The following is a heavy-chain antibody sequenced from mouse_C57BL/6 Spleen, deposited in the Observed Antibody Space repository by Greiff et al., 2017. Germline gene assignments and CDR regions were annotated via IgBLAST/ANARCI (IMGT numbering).Heavy chain of an antibody. CDR2: IRNKANGYTT. CDR1: GFTFTDYY. CDR3: VRDADYDGNFDD. J-gene: IGHJ2*01. D-gene: IGHD2-4*01. Sequence: EVKLMESGGGLVQPGASLRLSCAASGFTFTDYYMSWVRQPPGKAPEWLALIRNKANGYTTEYTASVKGRFTTSRDNSQNLLYLQMNTLRAEDSATYYCVRDADYDGNFDDWGQGTTLTVSS. V-gene: IGHV7-4*01.